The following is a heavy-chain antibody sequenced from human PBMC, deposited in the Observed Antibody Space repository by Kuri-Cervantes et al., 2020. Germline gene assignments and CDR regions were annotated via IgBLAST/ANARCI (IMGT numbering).Heavy chain of an antibody. Sequence: SVKVSCKASGGTFSSYAISWVRQAPGQGLEWMGGIIPVFGIANYAQKFQDRVTITADKSTSIVFMELSSLRTEDTALYYCAKSYCSSTTCQAAHWGQGTLVTVSS. CDR2: IIPVFGIA. CDR1: GGTFSSYA. CDR3: AKSYCSSTTCQAAH. J-gene: IGHJ4*02. V-gene: IGHV1-69*10. D-gene: IGHD2-2*01.